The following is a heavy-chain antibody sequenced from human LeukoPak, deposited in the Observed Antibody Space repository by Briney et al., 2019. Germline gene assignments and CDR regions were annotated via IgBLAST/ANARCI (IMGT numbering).Heavy chain of an antibody. CDR3: VRLRRNSDRSGYYYYYD. CDR2: ISVRSNYR. CDR1: GYTLSDFS. J-gene: IGHJ4*02. Sequence: GGSLRLSCAASGYTLSDFSVNWVRQAPGKGLEWVSSISVRSNYRYYADSVRGRFTISRDDARDSLFLQMNSLRAEDTAVYFCVRLRRNSDRSGYYYYYDWGQGTLVTVSS. V-gene: IGHV3-21*01. D-gene: IGHD3-22*01.